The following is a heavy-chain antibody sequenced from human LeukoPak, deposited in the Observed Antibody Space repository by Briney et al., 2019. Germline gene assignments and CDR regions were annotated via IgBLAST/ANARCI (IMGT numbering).Heavy chain of an antibody. Sequence: SVKVSCKASGRTVSRYPISWVRQAPGQGLEWMGGIVPIFGTANYAQKFQGRVTITADESTSTAYMELSSLRSEDTAVYYCARGNLDYGDYNNWFDPWGQGTLVTVSS. CDR3: ARGNLDYGDYNNWFDP. D-gene: IGHD4-17*01. J-gene: IGHJ5*02. CDR1: GRTVSRYP. V-gene: IGHV1-69*13. CDR2: IVPIFGTA.